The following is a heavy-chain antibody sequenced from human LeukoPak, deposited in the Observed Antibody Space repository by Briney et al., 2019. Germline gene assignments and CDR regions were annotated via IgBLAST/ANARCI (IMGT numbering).Heavy chain of an antibody. CDR3: ASGRPDYGMDV. V-gene: IGHV3-13*04. J-gene: IGHJ6*02. CDR2: IGTAGDT. Sequence: GGSLRLSCAASGFTFSSYDMHWVRHATGKGLEGVSAIGTAGDTYYPGSVKGRFTISRENAKNSLYLQMNSLRAGDTAVYYCASGRPDYGMDVWGQGTTVTVSS. CDR1: GFTFSSYD.